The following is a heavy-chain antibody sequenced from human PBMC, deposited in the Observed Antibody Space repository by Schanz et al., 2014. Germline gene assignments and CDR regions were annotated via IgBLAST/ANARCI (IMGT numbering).Heavy chain of an antibody. CDR2: ISDSGDTA. CDR3: AKSLESCPGGRCSRGYFDY. CDR1: GFTFSTHA. Sequence: EVQLVESGGGVVQPGRSLRLSCAASGFTFSTHAMHWVRQAPGKGLEWVSLISDSGDTAYYADSVKGRFTISRDNFKGALYLQMSSLRAEDTAVYYCAKSLESCPGGRCSRGYFDYWGQGTLVTVSS. D-gene: IGHD2-8*02. V-gene: IGHV3-23*04. J-gene: IGHJ4*02.